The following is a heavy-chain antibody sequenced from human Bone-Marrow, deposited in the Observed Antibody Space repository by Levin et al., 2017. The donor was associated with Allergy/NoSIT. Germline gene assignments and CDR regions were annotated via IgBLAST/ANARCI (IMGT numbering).Heavy chain of an antibody. CDR1: GFTFSSYD. Sequence: GESLKISCAASGFTFSSYDMHWVRQATGKGLEWVSAIGTAGDTYYPGSVKGRFTISRENAKNSLYLQMNSLRAGDTAVYYCARGQQLVRGNYFDYWGQGTLVTVSS. CDR2: IGTAGDT. CDR3: ARGQQLVRGNYFDY. J-gene: IGHJ4*02. V-gene: IGHV3-13*01. D-gene: IGHD6-13*01.